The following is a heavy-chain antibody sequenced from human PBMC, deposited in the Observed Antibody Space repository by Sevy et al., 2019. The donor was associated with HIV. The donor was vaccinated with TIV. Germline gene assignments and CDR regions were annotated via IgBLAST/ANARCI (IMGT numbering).Heavy chain of an antibody. CDR1: PFTFSTSG. D-gene: IGHD2-15*01. V-gene: IGHV3-33*01. Sequence: GGSLRLSCAASPFTFSTSGMHWVRQAPGKGLEWVAVISYDGSNKYYADSVKGRFTISRDNSKKILYLQMNSLRVEDTAVYYCAREKLHWFDPWGQGTLVTVSS. CDR2: ISYDGSNK. CDR3: AREKLHWFDP. J-gene: IGHJ5*02.